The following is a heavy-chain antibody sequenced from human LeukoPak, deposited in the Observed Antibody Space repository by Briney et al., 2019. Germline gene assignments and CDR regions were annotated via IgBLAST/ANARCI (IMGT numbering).Heavy chain of an antibody. CDR3: ARVSYFPYSSSWYHVDY. CDR1: GDSISSHY. J-gene: IGHJ4*01. V-gene: IGHV4-59*11. CDR2: IYYSGST. Sequence: SETLSLTCTVSGDSISSHYWSWIRQPPGKGLEWVGYIYYSGSTNYYPSLKSRVTISVDTSKNQFSLKLSSVTAADTAVYYCARVSYFPYSSSWYHVDYWGQEPWSPSPQ. D-gene: IGHD6-13*01.